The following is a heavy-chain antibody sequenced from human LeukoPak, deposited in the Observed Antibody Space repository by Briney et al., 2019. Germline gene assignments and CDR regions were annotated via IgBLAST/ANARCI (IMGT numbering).Heavy chain of an antibody. D-gene: IGHD3-10*01. Sequence: GGSLRLSCAASGFTFSSYAMNWVSQAPGTGLEWVSGISGSGGRTYYADSVKGRFTISRDNSKNTLYLQMNSLRAEDTAVYYCAKDRVVRGVMGAFDTWGQGTKVTASS. J-gene: IGHJ3*02. CDR3: AKDRVVRGVMGAFDT. CDR2: ISGSGGRT. V-gene: IGHV3-23*01. CDR1: GFTFSSYA.